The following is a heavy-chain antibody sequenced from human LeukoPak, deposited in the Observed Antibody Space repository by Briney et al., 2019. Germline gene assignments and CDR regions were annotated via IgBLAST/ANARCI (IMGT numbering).Heavy chain of an antibody. J-gene: IGHJ4*02. CDR1: GFTFSSYA. D-gene: IGHD2-2*01. CDR2: ISGSGGST. Sequence: GGSLRLSFAASGFTFSSYAMSWVRQAPGKGLEWVSAISGSGGSTYYADSVKGRFTISRDNSKNTLFLQMNSLRADDTAIYYCARGSLGSSMSTDCCPLDYWGQGTPVTVSS. CDR3: ARGSLGSSMSTDCCPLDY. V-gene: IGHV3-23*01.